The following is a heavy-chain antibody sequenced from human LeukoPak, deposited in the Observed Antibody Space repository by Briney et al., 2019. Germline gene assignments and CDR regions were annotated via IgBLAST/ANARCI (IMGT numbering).Heavy chain of an antibody. CDR3: ARARRVGEDWFDP. CDR1: GGSISTYY. CDR2: VYYSGST. D-gene: IGHD1-26*01. J-gene: IGHJ5*02. Sequence: SETLSLTCTVSGGSISTYYWSWIRQPPGKGLEWIGYVYYSGSTKYNPSLRSRVTISVDTSKNQFSLKLSSVTAADTAVYYCARARRVGEDWFDPWGQGTLVTVSS. V-gene: IGHV4-59*08.